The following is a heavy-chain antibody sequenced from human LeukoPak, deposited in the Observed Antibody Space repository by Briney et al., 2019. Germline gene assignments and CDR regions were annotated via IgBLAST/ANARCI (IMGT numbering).Heavy chain of an antibody. CDR3: ARVLRFLETPYFDY. CDR1: GGSFSGYY. CDR2: INHSGST. D-gene: IGHD3-3*01. Sequence: PSETLSLTCAVYGGSFSGYYWSWIRQPPGKGLEWIGEINHSGSTNYNPSLKSRVTISVDTSKNQFSLKLSSVTAADTAVYYCARVLRFLETPYFDYWGQGTLVTVSS. J-gene: IGHJ4*02. V-gene: IGHV4-34*01.